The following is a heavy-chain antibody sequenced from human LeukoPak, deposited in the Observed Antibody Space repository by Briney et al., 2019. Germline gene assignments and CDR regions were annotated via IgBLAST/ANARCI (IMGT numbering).Heavy chain of an antibody. D-gene: IGHD3-22*01. CDR3: TWGYSYAFKI. V-gene: IGHV3-30*02. CDR1: GFTLSSSG. CDR2: IQYDGSVK. J-gene: IGHJ3*02. Sequence: GGSLRLPCAASGFTLSSSGMHWVHQAPGKGLEWVTFIQYDGSVKYNVDSVKGRFAVTRDNSKNTLYLQMNSLRAEDTAVYYCTWGYSYAFKIWGQGTMVTVSS.